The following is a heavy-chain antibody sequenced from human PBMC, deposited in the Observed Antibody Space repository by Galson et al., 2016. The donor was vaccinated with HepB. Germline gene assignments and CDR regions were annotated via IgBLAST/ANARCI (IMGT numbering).Heavy chain of an antibody. D-gene: IGHD5-24*01. CDR3: ARDGDAYNFDF. J-gene: IGHJ4*02. Sequence: SLRLSCAASGFTFSNYAMNWIRQAPGKGLEWVSTIGGSGGNTHYADSVKGRFTISRDNAKNTLYLQMNSLRAEDTAVYYCARDGDAYNFDFWGQGSLVTVSS. V-gene: IGHV3-23*01. CDR2: IGGSGGNT. CDR1: GFTFSNYA.